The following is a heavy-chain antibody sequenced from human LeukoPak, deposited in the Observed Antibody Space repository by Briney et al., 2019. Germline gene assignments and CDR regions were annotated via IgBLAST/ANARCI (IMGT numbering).Heavy chain of an antibody. CDR1: GFTLNNYE. Sequence: GGSLRLSCAVSGFTLNNYEMNWVRHAPGKGLEWISYISSRGGTIHYADSVKGRFTISRDNTKNSLYLQMNSLRAEDTAVYYCVRDRTTNTYDSWGQGTLVTVSS. CDR2: ISSRGGTI. V-gene: IGHV3-48*03. D-gene: IGHD1-14*01. J-gene: IGHJ4*02. CDR3: VRDRTTNTYDS.